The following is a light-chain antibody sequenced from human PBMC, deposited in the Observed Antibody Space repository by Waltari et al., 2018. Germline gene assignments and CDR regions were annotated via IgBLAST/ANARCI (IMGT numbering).Light chain of an antibody. CDR1: QSLLHNNGNTY. CDR3: MQALETPYS. Sequence: DIVMTQTPLSLPVTPGEPASISCRSSQSLLHNNGNTYLYWYLQKPGQPPRLLIYRVSNRFSGVPERFSGSGSGTDFTLKISRVGPEDGGDYYCMQALETPYSFGQGTKVEIK. J-gene: IGKJ2*03. CDR2: RVS. V-gene: IGKV2D-29*01.